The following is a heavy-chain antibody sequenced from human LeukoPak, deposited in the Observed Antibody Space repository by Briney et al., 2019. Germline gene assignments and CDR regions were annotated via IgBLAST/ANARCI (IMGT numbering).Heavy chain of an antibody. J-gene: IGHJ4*02. Sequence: PGGPLRLSCAASGFTFSTYEMIWVRQAPGKGREWVSYMSSSGRTIDYADSVKGRFTISRDNAKNSLYLQMNSLRAEDTAVYYCARALPSSWYYFDYWGQGTLVTVSS. V-gene: IGHV3-48*03. CDR1: GFTFSTYE. CDR2: MSSSGRTI. CDR3: ARALPSSWYYFDY. D-gene: IGHD6-13*01.